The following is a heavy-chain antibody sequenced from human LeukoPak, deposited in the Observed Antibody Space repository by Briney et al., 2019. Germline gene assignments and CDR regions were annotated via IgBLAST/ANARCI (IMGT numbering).Heavy chain of an antibody. Sequence: GGSLRLSCAASGFTFSSYGMHWVRQAPGKGLEWVAVISYDGSNKYYADSVRGRFTISRDNAKNSLYLQMNGLRAEDTAVYYCAREVVIVPDYFYYGLDVWGQGTTVTVSS. D-gene: IGHD2/OR15-2a*01. CDR2: ISYDGSNK. CDR1: GFTFSSYG. V-gene: IGHV3-30*03. CDR3: AREVVIVPDYFYYGLDV. J-gene: IGHJ6*02.